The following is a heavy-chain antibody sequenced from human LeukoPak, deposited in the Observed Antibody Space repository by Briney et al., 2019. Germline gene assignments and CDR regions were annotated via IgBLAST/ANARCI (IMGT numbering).Heavy chain of an antibody. CDR3: ARDQRYCSSTSCYYRFDP. J-gene: IGHJ5*02. V-gene: IGHV1-69*04. D-gene: IGHD2-2*01. Sequence: GSSVKVSCNASRGTFSSYTISWVRQAPGQGLEWMGRIIPILGIANYAQKFQGRVTITADKSTSTAYMELSSLRSEDTAVYYCARDQRYCSSTSCYYRFDPWGQGTLVTVSS. CDR2: IIPILGIA. CDR1: RGTFSSYT.